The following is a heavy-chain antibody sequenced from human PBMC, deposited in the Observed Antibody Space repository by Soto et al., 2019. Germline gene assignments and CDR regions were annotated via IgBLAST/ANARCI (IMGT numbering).Heavy chain of an antibody. CDR1: GCTFSSYA. D-gene: IGHD5-12*01. J-gene: IGHJ4*02. CDR3: AVPEMATIPPDY. Sequence: GGSLRLSCAASGCTFSSYAMSWVRQAPGKGLEWVSAISGSGGSTYYADSVKGRFTISRDNSKNTLYLQMNSLRAEDTAVYYCAVPEMATIPPDYWGQGTLVTVSS. CDR2: ISGSGGST. V-gene: IGHV3-23*01.